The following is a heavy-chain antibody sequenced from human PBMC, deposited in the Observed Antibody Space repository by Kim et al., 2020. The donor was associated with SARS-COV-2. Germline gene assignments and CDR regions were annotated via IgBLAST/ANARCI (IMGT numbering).Heavy chain of an antibody. V-gene: IGHV4-39*01. J-gene: IGHJ5*02. Sequence: TYYTPSLKSRVTISIDTSKNQFSLTLPSVTATDMAVFYCATIGHRDGYISWGQGTLVTVSS. CDR3: ATIGHRDGYIS. D-gene: IGHD5-12*01. CDR2: T.